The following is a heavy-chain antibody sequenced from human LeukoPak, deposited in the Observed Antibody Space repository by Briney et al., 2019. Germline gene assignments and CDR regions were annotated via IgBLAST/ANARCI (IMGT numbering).Heavy chain of an antibody. CDR2: ISGSGGST. V-gene: IGHV3-23*01. D-gene: IGHD3-10*01. Sequence: PGGSLRLSCAASGFTFSSYEMNWVRQAPGKGLGWVSAISGSGGSTYYADSVKGRFTISRDNSKNTLYLQMNSLRAEDTAVYYCASIIWGVRGVMPIRSTIDYWGQGTLVTVSS. CDR3: ASIIWGVRGVMPIRSTIDY. J-gene: IGHJ4*02. CDR1: GFTFSSYE.